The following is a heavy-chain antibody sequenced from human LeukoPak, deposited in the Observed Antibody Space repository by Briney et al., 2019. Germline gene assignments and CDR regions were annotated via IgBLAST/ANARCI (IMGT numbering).Heavy chain of an antibody. Sequence: SLRLSCAASGFSIKNYGFNWVRQAPGEGLEWVAVIWYDGSKMYYADSVKGRFTASRDDSKNTLSLQMNSLRAEDTAVYYCARDQRRLSNSFDFWGQGTLVSVSS. D-gene: IGHD6-25*01. CDR1: GFSIKNYG. CDR3: ARDQRRLSNSFDF. J-gene: IGHJ4*02. CDR2: IWYDGSKM. V-gene: IGHV3-33*01.